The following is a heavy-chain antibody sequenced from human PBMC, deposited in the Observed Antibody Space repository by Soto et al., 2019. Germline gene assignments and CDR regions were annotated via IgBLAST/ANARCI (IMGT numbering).Heavy chain of an antibody. J-gene: IGHJ4*02. CDR2: ISAYNGNT. CDR3: ARGAQSLRFPHDYGDYGEFAY. V-gene: IGHV1-18*01. CDR1: GYTFTSYG. Sequence: QVQLVQSGAEVKKPGASVKVSCKASGYTFTSYGISWVRQAPGQGLEWMGWISAYNGNTNYAQKRQGRVTITTDTATSPAYMELRSLSSDDTAVYYCARGAQSLRFPHDYGDYGEFAYWGQGTLVTVSS. D-gene: IGHD4-17*01.